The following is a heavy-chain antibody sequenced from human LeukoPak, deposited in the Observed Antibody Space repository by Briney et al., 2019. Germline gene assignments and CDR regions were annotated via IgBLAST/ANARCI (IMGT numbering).Heavy chain of an antibody. CDR3: VKSAGKDGYRDVFDI. J-gene: IGHJ3*02. CDR1: GFTFSSYD. Sequence: GGSLRLSCAASGFTFSSYDMNWVRQTPGKGLEWVSIISASGGSTYSADSVRGLFTISRDIFKNTLYLQMNSLRAEDTAVYHCVKSAGKDGYRDVFDIWGQGTVVTVSS. D-gene: IGHD5-24*01. CDR2: ISASGGST. V-gene: IGHV3-23*01.